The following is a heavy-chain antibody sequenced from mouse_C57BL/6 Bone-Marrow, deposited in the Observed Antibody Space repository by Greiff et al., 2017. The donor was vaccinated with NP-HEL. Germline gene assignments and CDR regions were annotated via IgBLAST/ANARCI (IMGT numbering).Heavy chain of an antibody. J-gene: IGHJ4*01. CDR1: GYSFTGYF. Sequence: VQLKQSGPELVKPGASVKISCKASGYSFTGYFMNWVMQSHGKSLEWIGRINPYNGDTFYNQKFKGKATLTVDKSSSTAHMELRSLTSEDSAVYYCVYYDYDWAEDYWGQGTSVTVSS. CDR2: INPYNGDT. V-gene: IGHV1-20*01. D-gene: IGHD2-4*01. CDR3: VYYDYDWAEDY.